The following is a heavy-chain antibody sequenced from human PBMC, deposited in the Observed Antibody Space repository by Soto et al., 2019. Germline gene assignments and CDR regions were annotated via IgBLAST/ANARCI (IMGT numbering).Heavy chain of an antibody. J-gene: IGHJ4*02. CDR2: VNGDGDGT. D-gene: IGHD1-26*01. Sequence: EVQLVESGGGLVQPGGSLRLSCAASGFTFSSYSMHWVRQAPGKGLEYVSAVNGDGDGTYYGNYVKGRFIISRDNSKNTLYLQMGGLRPCDRGVYFCAKAYRRSGSYYFDLWGQGTLVPGSS. CDR3: AKAYRRSGSYYFDL. V-gene: IGHV3-64*01. CDR1: GFTFSSYS.